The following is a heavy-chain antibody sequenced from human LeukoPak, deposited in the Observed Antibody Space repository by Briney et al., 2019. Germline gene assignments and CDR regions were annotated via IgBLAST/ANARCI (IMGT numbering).Heavy chain of an antibody. CDR3: ARGSMVRGVKGFDC. J-gene: IGHJ4*02. Sequence: GESLKISCKGSGYNFSTYWIGWVRQMPGKGLEWMGIIYPGDSDTKYSPSLQGQVTISADKSISTAYLQWSSLKASDTAMYYCARGSMVRGVKGFDCWGQGTLVTVSS. V-gene: IGHV5-51*01. CDR1: GYNFSTYW. CDR2: IYPGDSDT. D-gene: IGHD3-10*01.